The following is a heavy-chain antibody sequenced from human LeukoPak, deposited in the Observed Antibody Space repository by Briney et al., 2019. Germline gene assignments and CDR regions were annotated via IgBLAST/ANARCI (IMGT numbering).Heavy chain of an antibody. V-gene: IGHV3-7*03. CDR2: IKKTGSET. CDR3: ARDYGWSFAN. J-gene: IGHJ4*02. D-gene: IGHD3-10*01. Sequence: PGGSLRLSCAASGFTFSHFWMSWVRQAPGKGLEWVAYIKKTGSETYYVDSVKGRFTITRDKTRNSLFLQMYSLRAEDTAVYYCARDYGWSFANWGQGTLVTVSS. CDR1: GFTFSHFW.